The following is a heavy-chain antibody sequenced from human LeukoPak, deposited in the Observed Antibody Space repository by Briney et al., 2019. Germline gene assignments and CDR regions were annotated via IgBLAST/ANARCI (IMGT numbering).Heavy chain of an antibody. CDR2: IYYSGST. Sequence: PSETLSLTCTVSGGSISSYYWSWIRQPPGKGLEWIGYIYYSGSTNYNPSLKSRVTISVDTSKNQFSLKLSSVTAADTAVYYCARDDDYGSGSIDYWGQGTLVTVSS. V-gene: IGHV4-59*01. CDR3: ARDDDYGSGSIDY. CDR1: GGSISSYY. D-gene: IGHD3-10*01. J-gene: IGHJ4*02.